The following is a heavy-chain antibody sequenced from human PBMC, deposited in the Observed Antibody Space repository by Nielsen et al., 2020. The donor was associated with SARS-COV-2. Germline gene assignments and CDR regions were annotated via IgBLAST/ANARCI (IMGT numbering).Heavy chain of an antibody. CDR1: GFTFSSYW. Sequence: GESLKISCAASGFTFSSYWMSWVRQAPGKGLEWVANIKQDGSEKYYVDSVKGRFTISRDNAKNSLYLQMNSLRAEDTAVYYCARGDGSWYGGPSDYWGQGTLVTVSS. J-gene: IGHJ4*02. D-gene: IGHD6-13*01. V-gene: IGHV3-7*03. CDR3: ARGDGSWYGGPSDY. CDR2: IKQDGSEK.